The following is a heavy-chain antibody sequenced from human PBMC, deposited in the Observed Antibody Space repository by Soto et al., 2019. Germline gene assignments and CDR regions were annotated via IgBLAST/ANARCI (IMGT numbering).Heavy chain of an antibody. Sequence: SVKVSCKASGGTFSILGFTWVRQAPGQGLEWMGGIIPISGRTTFAPKFLGRVTITADESTRTTYMELTALTSDDTAIYYCATRGTQGRWLEFADYWGQGTLVTVSS. D-gene: IGHD5-12*01. CDR1: GGTFSILG. J-gene: IGHJ4*02. CDR2: IIPISGRT. V-gene: IGHV1-69*13. CDR3: ATRGTQGRWLEFADY.